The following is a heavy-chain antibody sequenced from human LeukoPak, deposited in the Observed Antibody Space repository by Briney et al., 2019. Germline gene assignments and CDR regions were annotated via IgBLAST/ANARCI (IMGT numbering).Heavy chain of an antibody. J-gene: IGHJ4*02. CDR1: GFTFSSYE. CDR2: ISSSGSTI. CDR3: ARDSCSSTSCYKGPDY. D-gene: IGHD2-2*02. V-gene: IGHV3-48*03. Sequence: PGGSLRLSCAASGFTFSSYEMNWVRQAPGKGLERVSYISSSGSTIYYADSVKGRFTISRDNAKNSLYLQMNSLRAEDTAVYYCARDSCSSTSCYKGPDYWGQGTPVTVSS.